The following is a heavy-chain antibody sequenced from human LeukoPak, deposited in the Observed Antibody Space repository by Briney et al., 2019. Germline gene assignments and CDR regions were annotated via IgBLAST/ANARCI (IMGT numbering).Heavy chain of an antibody. CDR2: ISSSSSYI. CDR1: GFTFSSYS. V-gene: IGHV3-21*01. D-gene: IGHD6-13*01. Sequence: GGSLRLSCAASGFTFSSYSMNWVRQAPGKGLEWVSSISSSSSYIYYADSAKGRFTISRDNAKNSLYLQMNSLRAEDTAVYYCARARYSSSWPLPLPVNWGQGTLVTVSS. CDR3: ARARYSSSWPLPLPVN. J-gene: IGHJ1*01.